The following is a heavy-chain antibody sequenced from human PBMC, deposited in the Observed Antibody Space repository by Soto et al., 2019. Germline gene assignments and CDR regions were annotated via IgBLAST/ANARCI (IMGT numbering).Heavy chain of an antibody. CDR2: IIAYNGNT. CDR3: ATSNCSGGSCYSYYFDY. CDR1: GYTFTSYG. D-gene: IGHD2-15*01. V-gene: IGHV1-18*01. J-gene: IGHJ4*02. Sequence: QVQLVQSGAEVKKPGASVKVSCKTSGYTFTSYGISWVRQAPGQGLEWMGWIIAYNGNTNYAQKLQGRVTMTTDTSTSTAYMELRSLRSDDTAVYYCATSNCSGGSCYSYYFDYWGQGTLVTVSS.